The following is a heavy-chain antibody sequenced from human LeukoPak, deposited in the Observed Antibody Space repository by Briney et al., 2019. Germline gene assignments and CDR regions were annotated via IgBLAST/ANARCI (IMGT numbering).Heavy chain of an antibody. Sequence: SQTLSLTCTVSGGSISSGSYYWSWIRQPAGKGLEWIGRIYTSGSTNYNPSLKSRVTISVDTSKNQFSLKLSSVTAADTAVYYCAREGSMTARPFVSIDYWGQGTLVTISS. J-gene: IGHJ4*02. CDR1: GGSISSGSYY. D-gene: IGHD6-6*01. CDR2: IYTSGST. CDR3: AREGSMTARPFVSIDY. V-gene: IGHV4-61*02.